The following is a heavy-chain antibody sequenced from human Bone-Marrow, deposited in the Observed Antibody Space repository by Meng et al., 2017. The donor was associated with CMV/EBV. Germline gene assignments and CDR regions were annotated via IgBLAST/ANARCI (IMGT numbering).Heavy chain of an antibody. Sequence: GESLKISCADSGLTFSASAMHWVRQVAGKGLEWVGRIRPKTSNYATAYAVSVRGRFIISRDDSKNTAYLQMNSLKTDDTGVYYCTRTNCSSSTACFGYWGQGTLVT. CDR1: GLTFSASA. J-gene: IGHJ4*02. D-gene: IGHD1-14*01. CDR3: TRTNCSSSTACFGY. V-gene: IGHV3-73*01. CDR2: IRPKTSNYAT.